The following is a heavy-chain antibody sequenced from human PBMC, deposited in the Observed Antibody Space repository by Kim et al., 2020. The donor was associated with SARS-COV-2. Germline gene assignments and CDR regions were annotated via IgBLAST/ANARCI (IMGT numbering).Heavy chain of an antibody. CDR3: ARGRYSSSWYGARNWFDP. CDR1: GGSFSGYY. Sequence: SETLSLTCAVYGGSFSGYYWSWIRQPPGKGLEWIGEINHSGSTNYNPSLKSRVTISVDTSKNQFSLKLSSVTAADTAVYYGARGRYSSSWYGARNWFDPWGQGTLVTVSS. V-gene: IGHV4-34*01. CDR2: INHSGST. D-gene: IGHD6-13*01. J-gene: IGHJ5*02.